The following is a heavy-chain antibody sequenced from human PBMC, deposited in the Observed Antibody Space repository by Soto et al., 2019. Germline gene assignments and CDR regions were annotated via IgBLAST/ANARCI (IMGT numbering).Heavy chain of an antibody. D-gene: IGHD3-22*01. CDR3: ARIQRISMIVVSKPYFDY. V-gene: IGHV2-26*01. J-gene: IGHJ4*02. CDR1: GFSLSNPRMG. Sequence: KESGPVLVKPTETLTLTCTVSGFSLSNPRMGVSWIRQPPEKALEWLAHIFSNNEKSYSTSLKSRLTISRDTSKSQVVLTMTNMDPVDTATYYCARIQRISMIVVSKPYFDYWGQGALVTVSS. CDR2: IFSNNEK.